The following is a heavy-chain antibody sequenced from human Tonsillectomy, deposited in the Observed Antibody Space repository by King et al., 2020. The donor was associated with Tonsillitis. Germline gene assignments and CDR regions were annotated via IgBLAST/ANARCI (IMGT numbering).Heavy chain of an antibody. J-gene: IGHJ4*02. D-gene: IGHD1-26*01. CDR3: ARDQGRKVGATLDY. V-gene: IGHV3-30*04. Sequence: VQLVESGGGVVQPGRSLRLSCAASGFTFRSYAMHWVRQAPGKGLQWVAVISYDGINKYHGDTVKGRFTISRDNSKNTLYLQMNSLGAEDTAVYYCARDQGRKVGATLDYWGQGTLVTVSS. CDR2: ISYDGINK. CDR1: GFTFRSYA.